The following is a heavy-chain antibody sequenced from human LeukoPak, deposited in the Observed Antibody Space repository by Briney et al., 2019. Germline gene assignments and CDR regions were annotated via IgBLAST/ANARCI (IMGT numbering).Heavy chain of an antibody. V-gene: IGHV4-59*11. D-gene: IGHD6-19*01. CDR1: GGSISSHY. CDR3: ASSGIAVAGVNYYYGMDV. CDR2: IYYSGST. J-gene: IGHJ6*02. Sequence: SETLSLTCTASGGSISSHYWSWIRQPPGKGLEWIGYIYYSGSTNYNPFLKSRVTMSVDTSKNQFSLKLSSVTAADTAVYYCASSGIAVAGVNYYYGMDVWGQGTTVTVSS.